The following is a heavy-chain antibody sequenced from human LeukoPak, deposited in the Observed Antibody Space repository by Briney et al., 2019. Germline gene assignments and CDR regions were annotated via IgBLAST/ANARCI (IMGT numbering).Heavy chain of an antibody. J-gene: IGHJ6*03. CDR1: GGSISSSSYY. V-gene: IGHV4-39*01. CDR3: ARLPQYYYYYMDV. CDR2: LYYSGTT. Sequence: SETLSLTCTVSGGSISSSSYYWGWIRQPPGKGLEWIGSLYYSGTTYYNPSLKSRVTISVDTSKNQFSLKLISVTAADTAVYYCARLPQYYYYYMDVWGKGTTVTVSS.